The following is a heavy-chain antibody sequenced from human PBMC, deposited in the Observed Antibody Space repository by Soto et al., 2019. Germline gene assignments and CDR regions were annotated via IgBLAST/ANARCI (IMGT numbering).Heavy chain of an antibody. V-gene: IGHV3-48*01. J-gene: IGHJ5*02. CDR1: GFTFSSYS. D-gene: IGHD6-13*01. CDR2: ISSSSSTI. Sequence: EVQLVESGGGLVQPGGSLRLSCAASGFTFSSYSMNWVRQAPGKGQEWVSYISSSSSTIYYADSVKGRFTISRDNAKNSLYLQMNSLRAEDTAVYYCARSSSSWPNWFDPWGQGTLVTVSS. CDR3: ARSSSSWPNWFDP.